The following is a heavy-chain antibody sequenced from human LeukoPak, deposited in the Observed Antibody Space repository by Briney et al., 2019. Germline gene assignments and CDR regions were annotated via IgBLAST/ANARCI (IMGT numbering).Heavy chain of an antibody. CDR1: GLTFSDYY. Sequence: GGSLRLSCAASGLTFSDYYMSWIRQAPGKGLERVSYISSSGSTIYYADSVKGRFTISRDNAKNSLYLQTNSLRAEDTAVYYCASNLEGPFYYYYMDVWGKGTTVTVSS. CDR2: ISSSGSTI. D-gene: IGHD1-20*01. V-gene: IGHV3-11*04. CDR3: ASNLEGPFYYYYMDV. J-gene: IGHJ6*03.